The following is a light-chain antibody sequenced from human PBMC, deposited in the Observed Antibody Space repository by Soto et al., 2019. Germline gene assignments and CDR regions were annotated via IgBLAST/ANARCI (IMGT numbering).Light chain of an antibody. Sequence: QSALTQTASVSGSPGQSITISCTGTSSDVGGYNFVSWYQQHPGKAPKLIIHEVTNRPSGVSGRFSGSKSGNTAFLTISGLQDEDEAVYYCCSHSSSITWMFGGGTKLTVL. CDR3: CSHSSSITWM. J-gene: IGLJ3*02. CDR2: EVT. V-gene: IGLV2-14*03. CDR1: SSDVGGYNF.